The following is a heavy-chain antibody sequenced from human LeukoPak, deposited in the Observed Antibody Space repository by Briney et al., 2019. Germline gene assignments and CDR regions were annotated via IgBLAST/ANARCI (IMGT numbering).Heavy chain of an antibody. CDR1: GFTFSSYA. CDR2: ISGSGGST. CDR3: AKDRVCSSTSCYLDY. V-gene: IGHV3-23*01. D-gene: IGHD2-2*01. Sequence: GGSLRLSCPTSGFTFSSYAMSWVRQAPGKGLEWVSAISGSGGSTYYADSVKGRFTISRDNSKNTLYLQMNSLRAEDTAVYYCAKDRVCSSTSCYLDYWGQGTLVTVSS. J-gene: IGHJ4*02.